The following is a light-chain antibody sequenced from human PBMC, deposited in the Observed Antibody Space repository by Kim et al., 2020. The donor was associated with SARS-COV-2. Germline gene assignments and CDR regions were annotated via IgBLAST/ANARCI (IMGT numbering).Light chain of an antibody. CDR1: KLEDKY. CDR3: QAWDISTAV. Sequence: SYELTQPPSVSVSPGQTASITCSGDKLEDKYACWYQQKPGQSPVLVIYHDTKRPSGIPERFSGSNSGNTATLTISGTQAMDEADYYCQAWDISTAVFGGG. V-gene: IGLV3-1*01. J-gene: IGLJ3*02. CDR2: HDT.